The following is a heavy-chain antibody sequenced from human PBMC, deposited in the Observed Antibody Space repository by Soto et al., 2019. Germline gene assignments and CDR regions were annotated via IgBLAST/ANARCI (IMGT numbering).Heavy chain of an antibody. CDR1: GFPFSSYG. Sequence: GGSLRLSCAASGFPFSSYGMHWVRQAPGKGLDWVAVIWYDGSNKDYADSVKGRFIISRDNSKNTLFLQMNNLRVDDTAVYYCASSINWGQGTLVTVSS. V-gene: IGHV3-33*01. J-gene: IGHJ1*01. CDR3: ASSIN. CDR2: IWYDGSNK.